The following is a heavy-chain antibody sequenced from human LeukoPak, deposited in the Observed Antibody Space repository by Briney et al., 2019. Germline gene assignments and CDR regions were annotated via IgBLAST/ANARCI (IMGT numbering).Heavy chain of an antibody. V-gene: IGHV3-23*01. J-gene: IGHJ6*02. Sequence: GGSLRLSCAASGFTFSSYAMSWVRQVPGKGLEWVSSISGSGGTTYSADSVKGRFTISRDNSKNTVSLQMNSLRAEDTAAYYCAKGVAARPYYYYGMDVWGPGTTVTVSS. D-gene: IGHD6-6*01. CDR1: GFTFSSYA. CDR2: ISGSGGTT. CDR3: AKGVAARPYYYYGMDV.